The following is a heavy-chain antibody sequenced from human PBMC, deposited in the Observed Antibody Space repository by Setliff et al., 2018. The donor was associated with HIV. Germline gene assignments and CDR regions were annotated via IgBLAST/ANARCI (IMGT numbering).Heavy chain of an antibody. D-gene: IGHD3-10*01. J-gene: IGHJ2*01. CDR1: GGSISTINW. V-gene: IGHV4-4*02. CDR3: ARVEYYGSGSYYYNWYFDL. Sequence: TLSLTCAVSGGSISTINWWNWVRQPPGKGLEWIGEIYHTGSTYYNPSPKSRVTISVDTSKNQFSLRLSSVTAADTAVYYCARVEYYGSGSYYYNWYFDLWGRGTLVTVSS. CDR2: IYHTGST.